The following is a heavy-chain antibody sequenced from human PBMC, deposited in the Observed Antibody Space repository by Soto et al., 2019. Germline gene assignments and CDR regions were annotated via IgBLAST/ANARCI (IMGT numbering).Heavy chain of an antibody. CDR3: ARLLVDTAMPQVDY. CDR1: GCTFSSYA. V-gene: IGHV1-69*13. Sequence: GASVKVSCKASGCTFSSYAISWVRQAPGQGLEWMGGIIPIFGTANYAQKFQGRVTITADESTSTAYMELSSLRSEDTAVYYCARLLVDTAMPQVDYWGQGTLVTVSS. D-gene: IGHD5-18*01. CDR2: IIPIFGTA. J-gene: IGHJ4*02.